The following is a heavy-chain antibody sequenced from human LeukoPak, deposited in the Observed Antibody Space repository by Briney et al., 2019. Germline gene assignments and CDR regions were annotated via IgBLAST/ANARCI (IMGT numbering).Heavy chain of an antibody. Sequence: GGSLRLSCAVSGFTFDDYAMHWVRQVPGKGLEWVSGINWNSDSIGYADSVKGRFTTSRDNSKNTLYLQMNSLRAEDTAVYYCAKGRRDGYNWAADYWGQGTLVTVSS. CDR2: INWNSDSI. D-gene: IGHD5-24*01. V-gene: IGHV3-9*01. CDR1: GFTFDDYA. CDR3: AKGRRDGYNWAADY. J-gene: IGHJ4*02.